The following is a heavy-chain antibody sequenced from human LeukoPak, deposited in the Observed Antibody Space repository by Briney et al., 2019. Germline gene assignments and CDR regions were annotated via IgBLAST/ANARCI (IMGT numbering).Heavy chain of an antibody. J-gene: IGHJ3*02. Sequence: QPGRSLRLSCAASGFTFSSYAMHWVRQAPGRGLEWVAVISYDGSNKYYADSVKGRFTISRDNSKNMLYLQMNSLRAEDTAVYYCATGPGVGAFDIWGQGTMVTVSS. V-gene: IGHV3-30-3*01. CDR3: ATGPGVGAFDI. CDR1: GFTFSSYA. CDR2: ISYDGSNK. D-gene: IGHD3-10*01.